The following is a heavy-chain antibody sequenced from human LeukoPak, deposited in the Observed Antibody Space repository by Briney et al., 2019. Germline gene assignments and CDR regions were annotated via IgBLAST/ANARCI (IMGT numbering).Heavy chain of an antibody. CDR1: GFTLSSYG. D-gene: IGHD5-24*01. CDR2: IWYDGRDR. V-gene: IGHV3-33*06. CDR3: AKDTGYSTGYYMDV. J-gene: IGHJ6*03. Sequence: GGSLRLSCAAPGFTLSSYGMHWVRQAPGKGLEWVATIWYDGRDRKYAYSVKDRFTISRDNSKNTLYLLMTNLRTEDTALYYCAKDTGYSTGYYMDVWGKGTTVTVSS.